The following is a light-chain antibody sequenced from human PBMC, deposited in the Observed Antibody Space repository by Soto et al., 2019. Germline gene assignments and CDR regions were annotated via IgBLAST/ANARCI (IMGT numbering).Light chain of an antibody. J-gene: IGKJ1*01. CDR1: QSVSSY. CDR2: DTS. Sequence: EIVLTQSPATLSLSPGEIATLSCMASQSVSSYLAWYQQKPGQAPRLLIFDTSNRATGIPARFSGSGSGTDFTLTISRLEPEDLAVYYCQQYGSSQGTFGQGTKVDIK. V-gene: IGKV3-20*01. CDR3: QQYGSSQGT.